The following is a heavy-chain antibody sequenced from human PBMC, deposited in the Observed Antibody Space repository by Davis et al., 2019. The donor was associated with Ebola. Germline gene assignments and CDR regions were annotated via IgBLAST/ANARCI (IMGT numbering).Heavy chain of an antibody. V-gene: IGHV3-72*01. J-gene: IGHJ4*02. Sequence: PGGSLRLSCAASGFTFSSYSMDWVRQAPGKGLEWVGRTRNKANSYTTEYAASVKGRFTISRDDSKNSLYLQMNSLKTEDTAVYYCARARASYYYDSSGYYSTYTLDYWGQGTLVTVSS. CDR1: GFTFSSYS. CDR3: ARARASYYYDSSGYYSTYTLDY. D-gene: IGHD3-22*01. CDR2: TRNKANSYTT.